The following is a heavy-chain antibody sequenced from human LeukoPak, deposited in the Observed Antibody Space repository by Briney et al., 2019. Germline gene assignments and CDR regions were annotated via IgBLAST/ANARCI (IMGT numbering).Heavy chain of an antibody. V-gene: IGHV3-74*01. J-gene: IGHJ4*02. D-gene: IGHD1-26*01. CDR1: GFTFSNYA. CDR2: INGDESST. Sequence: PGGPLRLSCAASGFTFSNYAMHWVRQVPGRGLEWVSRINGDESSTNYADSVKGRFTISRDNAKDTLYLHMNSLTAEDTAVYYCARGAKWAYYFDYWGQGILVTVSS. CDR3: ARGAKWAYYFDY.